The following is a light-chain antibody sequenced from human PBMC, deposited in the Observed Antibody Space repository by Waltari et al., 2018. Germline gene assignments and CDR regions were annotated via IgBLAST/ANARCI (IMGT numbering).Light chain of an antibody. CDR2: WAS. V-gene: IGKV4-1*01. Sequence: DIVMTQSPDSLAVSLGERATINCKSSPSVLYSSNNQNQLAWYQQKPGQPPKLLIYWASTRESGVPDRFSGSGSGTDFTLTISSLQAEDVAVYYCQQYYITPYTFGQGTKLEIK. CDR3: QQYYITPYT. CDR1: PSVLYSSNNQNQ. J-gene: IGKJ2*01.